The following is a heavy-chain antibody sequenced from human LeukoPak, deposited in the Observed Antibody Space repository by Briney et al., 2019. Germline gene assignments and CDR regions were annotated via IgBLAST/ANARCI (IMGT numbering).Heavy chain of an antibody. J-gene: IGHJ4*02. Sequence: PGRSLRLSCAASGFTFSSYAMHWVRQAPGKGLEWVAVISYDGSNKYYADSVKGRFTISRDNSKNTLYLQMNSLRAEDTAVYYCARDPYCSSTSCQFDYWGQGTLVTVSS. V-gene: IGHV3-30*14. CDR3: ARDPYCSSTSCQFDY. CDR1: GFTFSSYA. D-gene: IGHD2-2*01. CDR2: ISYDGSNK.